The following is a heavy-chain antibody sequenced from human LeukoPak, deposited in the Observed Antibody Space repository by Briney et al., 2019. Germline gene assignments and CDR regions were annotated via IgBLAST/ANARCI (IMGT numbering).Heavy chain of an antibody. J-gene: IGHJ3*02. Sequence: ASVKVSCKASGGTFNIYVISWVRQAPGQGLEWMGGIIPIFGTANYAQKFQDRVTITADKSTSTAYMELRSLRSDDTAVYYCASLGYYYDSSGRRGVAFDIWGQGTMVTVSS. V-gene: IGHV1-69*06. CDR3: ASLGYYYDSSGRRGVAFDI. CDR1: GGTFNIYV. CDR2: IIPIFGTA. D-gene: IGHD3-22*01.